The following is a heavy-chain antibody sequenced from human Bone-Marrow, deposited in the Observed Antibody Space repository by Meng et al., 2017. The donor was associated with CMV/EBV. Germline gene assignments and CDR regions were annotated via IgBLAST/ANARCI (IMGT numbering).Heavy chain of an antibody. J-gene: IGHJ4*02. CDR3: ARTTYYYGSGSYYNAFPPGYFDY. V-gene: IGHV3-30-3*01. CDR1: GFTFSSYA. Sequence: GESLKISCAASGFTFSSYAMHWVRQAPGKGLEWVAVISYDGSNKYYADSVKGRFTISRDNSKNTLCLQMNSLRAEDTAVYYCARTTYYYGSGSYYNAFPPGYFDYWGQGTLVTVSS. D-gene: IGHD3-10*01. CDR2: ISYDGSNK.